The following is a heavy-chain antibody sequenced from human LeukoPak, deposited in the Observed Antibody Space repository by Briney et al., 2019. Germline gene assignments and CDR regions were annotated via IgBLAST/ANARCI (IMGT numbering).Heavy chain of an antibody. J-gene: IGHJ6*02. D-gene: IGHD2-2*01. CDR2: ISSSSSYI. CDR3: ARGSSTSPAVYYYGMDV. Sequence: GGSLRLSCAASGFTFSSYSMNWVRQAPGKGLEWVSSISSSSSYIYYADSVKGRFTISRDNAKNSLYLQMNSLRAEDTAVYYCARGSSTSPAVYYYGMDVWGQGTTVTVSS. CDR1: GFTFSSYS. V-gene: IGHV3-21*01.